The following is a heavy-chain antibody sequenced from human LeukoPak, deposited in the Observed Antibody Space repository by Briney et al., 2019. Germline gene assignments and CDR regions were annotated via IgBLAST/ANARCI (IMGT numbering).Heavy chain of an antibody. CDR3: ARILAYCGGDCSFFDY. V-gene: IGHV4-59*01. Sequence: SVTLSLTCTGSGGSISSYYWSWIRQPPGKGLEWILYTYYSGSTNYNPSLKSRVTISVDTSKNQFSLKLSSVTAADTAVYYCARILAYCGGDCSFFDYWGQGTLVTVSS. CDR1: GGSISSYY. D-gene: IGHD2-21*01. J-gene: IGHJ4*02. CDR2: TYYSGST.